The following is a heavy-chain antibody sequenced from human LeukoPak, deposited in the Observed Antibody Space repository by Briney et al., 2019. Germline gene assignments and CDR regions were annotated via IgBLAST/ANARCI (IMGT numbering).Heavy chain of an antibody. CDR3: ARESHVGAPFDP. D-gene: IGHD3-16*01. CDR1: GFTFSSDT. V-gene: IGHV3-48*04. CDR2: ISSGSSTI. J-gene: IGHJ5*02. Sequence: GGSLRLSCAASGFTFSSDTMHWVRQAPGKGLEWVSDISSGSSTINYADAVKGRFTISRDNAQNSLYLQMNSLRAEDTAVYFCARESHVGAPFDPWGQGTLVTVSS.